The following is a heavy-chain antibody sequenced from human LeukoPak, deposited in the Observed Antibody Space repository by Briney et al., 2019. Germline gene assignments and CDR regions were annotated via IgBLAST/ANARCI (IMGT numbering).Heavy chain of an antibody. D-gene: IGHD3-10*01. CDR1: GGSFSGYY. V-gene: IGHV4-34*01. Sequence: SETLSLTCAVYGGSFSGYYWSWIRQPPGKGLEWIGEINHSGSTNYNPSLKSRVTISVDTSKNQFSLKLSSVTAADTAVYYCARTPGLYGPQYFDYRGQGTLVTVSS. CDR2: INHSGST. J-gene: IGHJ4*02. CDR3: ARTPGLYGPQYFDY.